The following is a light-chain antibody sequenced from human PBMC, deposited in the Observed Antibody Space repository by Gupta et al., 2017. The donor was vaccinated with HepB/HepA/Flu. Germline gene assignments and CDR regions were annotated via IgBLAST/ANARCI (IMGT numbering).Light chain of an antibody. CDR3: QQYYSTLS. J-gene: IGKJ3*01. Sequence: DIVMTPSPDSLAVSLGESATINCKSSQSVLSSSNNKNYLAWYQQKPGQPPKLLIYWASTRESGVPDRFSGSGSGTDFTLTITSLQAEDVAVYSCQQYYSTLSFGPGTKVDIK. CDR1: QSVLSSSNNKNY. V-gene: IGKV4-1*01. CDR2: WAS.